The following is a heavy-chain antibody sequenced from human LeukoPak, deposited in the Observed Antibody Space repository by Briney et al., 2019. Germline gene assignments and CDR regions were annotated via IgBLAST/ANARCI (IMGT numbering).Heavy chain of an antibody. CDR3: AREVGGSYYYDSSGYYARGHNYYFDY. D-gene: IGHD3-22*01. Sequence: PSETLSLTCTVSGGSISSYYWSWIRQPPGKGLEWIGYIYYSGSTNYNPFLKSRVTISVDKSKNQFSLKLSSVTAADTAVYYCAREVGGSYYYDSSGYYARGHNYYFDYWGQGTLVTVSS. CDR2: IYYSGST. V-gene: IGHV4-59*12. J-gene: IGHJ4*02. CDR1: GGSISSYY.